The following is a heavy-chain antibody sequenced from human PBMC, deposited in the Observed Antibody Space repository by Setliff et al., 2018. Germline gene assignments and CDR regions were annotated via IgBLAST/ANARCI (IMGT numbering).Heavy chain of an antibody. V-gene: IGHV4-34*01. Sequence: PSETLSLTCAVYGGPFSAYYWSWIRQPPGEGLEWMGEINHRGRTKYNPSLRSRVTISVDTPKNQISLKMTSVTAAGTAVYYWARLFHPDRSAETRRAGPGRFDPWGQGTLVTVS. CDR2: INHRGRT. CDR3: ARLFHPDRSAETRRAGPGRFDP. CDR1: GGPFSAYY. D-gene: IGHD6-6*01. J-gene: IGHJ5*02.